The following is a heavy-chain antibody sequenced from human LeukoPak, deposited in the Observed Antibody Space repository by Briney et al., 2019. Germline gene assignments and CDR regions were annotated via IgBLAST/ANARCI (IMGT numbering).Heavy chain of an antibody. CDR2: INCNSGGT. Sequence: ASVKVSCKASGYTFSGYYMHWVRQAPGQGLEWMGWINCNSGGTNFAHKFQGGVTMTRDTSISTAYMDLASLRSDDTAVYYCTIFGYCNSSSCLGDHWGQGTLVTVSS. J-gene: IGHJ4*02. V-gene: IGHV1-2*07. CDR1: GYTFSGYY. D-gene: IGHD2-2*01. CDR3: TIFGYCNSSSCLGDH.